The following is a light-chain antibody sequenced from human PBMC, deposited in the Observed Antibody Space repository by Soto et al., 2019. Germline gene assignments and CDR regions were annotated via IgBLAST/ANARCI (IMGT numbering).Light chain of an antibody. Sequence: EIVLTQSPGTLSLSPGERVTLSCRASQSVPNNYLAWYQQKPGQAPRLLIYGASTRASDVPDRFSGSGSGTHFTLTISRLEPEDFAVYSCQQYGRSLYTFGQGTKLQIK. J-gene: IGKJ2*01. CDR3: QQYGRSLYT. V-gene: IGKV3-20*01. CDR1: QSVPNNY. CDR2: GAS.